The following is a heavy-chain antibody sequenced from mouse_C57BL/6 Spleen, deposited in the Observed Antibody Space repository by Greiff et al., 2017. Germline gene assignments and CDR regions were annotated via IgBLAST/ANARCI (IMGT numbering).Heavy chain of an antibody. CDR2: IDPSDSYT. Sequence: VQLQQSGAELVKPGASVKLSCKASGYTFTSYWMPWVKQRPGPGLEWIGEIDPSDSYTNYNQKFKGKATLTVDTSSSTAYMQLSSLTSEDSAVDYCARRESNYSDWYFDVWGTGTTVTVAS. CDR1: GYTFTSYW. D-gene: IGHD2-5*01. V-gene: IGHV1-50*01. CDR3: ARRESNYSDWYFDV. J-gene: IGHJ1*03.